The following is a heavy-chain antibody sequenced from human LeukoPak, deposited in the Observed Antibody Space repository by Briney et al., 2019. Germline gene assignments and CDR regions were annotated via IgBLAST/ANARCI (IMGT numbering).Heavy chain of an antibody. CDR2: ISAYNGNT. CDR1: GYTFSRYG. CDR3: ARRGYCSRTSCPSPHDDALDI. Sequence: ASVKVSCKASGYTFSRYGISWVRQAPGQGLEWMGWISAYNGNTHDVQKLKGRVTMTTDTSTSTAYMELRSLRFDDTAVYYCARRGYCSRTSCPSPHDDALDIWGQGTMVTVSS. J-gene: IGHJ3*02. D-gene: IGHD2-2*01. V-gene: IGHV1-18*01.